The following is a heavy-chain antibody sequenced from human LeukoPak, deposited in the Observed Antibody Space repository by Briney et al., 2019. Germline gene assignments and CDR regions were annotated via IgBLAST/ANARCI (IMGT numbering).Heavy chain of an antibody. D-gene: IGHD3-22*01. J-gene: IGHJ4*02. CDR3: ARVHGSTYYYDSSGYYSDY. CDR2: INTNTGNP. V-gene: IGHV7-4-1*02. CDR1: GYTFTSYA. Sequence: ASVKVSCKASGYTFTSYAMNWVRQAPGQGLEWMGWINTNTGNPTYAQGFTGRFVFSLDTSVSTAYLQISSLKAEDTAVYYCARVHGSTYYYDSSGYYSDYWGQGTLVTVSS.